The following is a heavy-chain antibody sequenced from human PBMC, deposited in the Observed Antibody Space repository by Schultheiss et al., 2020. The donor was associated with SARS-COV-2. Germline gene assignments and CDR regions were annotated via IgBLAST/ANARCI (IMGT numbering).Heavy chain of an antibody. CDR3: ARWGYYGSGDWYFDL. CDR1: GGSISSGDYY. V-gene: IGHV4-30-4*02. CDR2: IYHSGST. J-gene: IGHJ2*01. Sequence: SETLSLTCTVSGGSISSGDYYWSWIRQPPGKGLEWIGYIYHSGSTYYNPSLKSRVTISVDTSKNQFSLKLSSVTAADTAVYYCARWGYYGSGDWYFDLWGRGTLVTVSS. D-gene: IGHD3-10*01.